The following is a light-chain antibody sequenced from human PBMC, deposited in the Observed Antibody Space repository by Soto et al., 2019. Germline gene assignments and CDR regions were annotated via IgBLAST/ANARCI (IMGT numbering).Light chain of an antibody. CDR3: QQYSTSSYM. J-gene: IGKJ2*01. CDR1: QSISRW. V-gene: IGKV1-5*01. CDR2: DAS. Sequence: DIQITNAPSTLSASIEEKVTITCRASQSISRWLAWYQHKSGKAPKLLIYDASRLQSGVPSRFSGSGSGTEFALTISSLQPDDSATYYCQQYSTSSYMFGQGTQVDIK.